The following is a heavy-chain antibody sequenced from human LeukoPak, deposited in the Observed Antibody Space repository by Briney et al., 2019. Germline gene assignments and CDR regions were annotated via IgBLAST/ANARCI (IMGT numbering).Heavy chain of an antibody. D-gene: IGHD1-1*01. Sequence: GGSLRLSCAASGFTFTFYTMNWVRQAPGKGLEWVSSINSGSNYIHYADSVTGRFTISRDNARNSLYLQMNSLRAEDTTVYYCARDSYNWNPQEYYYYGMDVWGQGTTVTVSS. V-gene: IGHV3-21*01. CDR1: GFTFTFYT. J-gene: IGHJ6*02. CDR3: ARDSYNWNPQEYYYYGMDV. CDR2: INSGSNYI.